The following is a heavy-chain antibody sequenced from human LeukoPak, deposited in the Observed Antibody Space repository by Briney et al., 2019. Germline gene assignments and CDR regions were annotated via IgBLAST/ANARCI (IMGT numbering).Heavy chain of an antibody. CDR1: GGSVSSGSYY. Sequence: SETLSLTCTVSGGSVSSGSYYWSWIRQPPGKGLEWIGYIYYSGSTNYNPSLKSRVTISVDTSKNQFSLKLSSVTAADTAVYYCARDDGDYTNYCYGMDVWGKGTTVTVSS. CDR2: IYYSGST. D-gene: IGHD4-17*01. V-gene: IGHV4-61*01. J-gene: IGHJ6*04. CDR3: ARDDGDYTNYCYGMDV.